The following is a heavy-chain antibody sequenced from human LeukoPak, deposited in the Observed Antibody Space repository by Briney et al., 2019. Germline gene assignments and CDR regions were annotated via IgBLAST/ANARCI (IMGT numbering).Heavy chain of an antibody. CDR3: GYDVYPY. Sequence: GGSLRLSCAASGFAVNTYDMHWVRQAPGEGPQWIAYFGISGTIYYADSVRGRFTISRDSAKNSLYLQMNGLRVDDTAIYYAGYDVYPYWGQGTPVTVSS. CDR1: GFAVNTYD. D-gene: IGHD5-12*01. J-gene: IGHJ4*02. V-gene: IGHV3-48*01. CDR2: FGISGTI.